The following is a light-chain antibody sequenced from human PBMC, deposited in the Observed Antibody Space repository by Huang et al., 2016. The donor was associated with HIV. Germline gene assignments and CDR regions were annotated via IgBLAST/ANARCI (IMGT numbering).Light chain of an antibody. CDR3: QQSFGAWSS. CDR1: QSVGTY. V-gene: IGKV1-39*01. CDR2: SAS. Sequence: IQMTQSPTSLSASVGDRVFISSRTSQSVGTYLNWYQQNPGKAQKLLISSASTLHTGVPSRFSGGGSGTVFTLAIRRLQLDDFATYFCQQSFGAWSSFGPGTRL. J-gene: IGKJ5*01.